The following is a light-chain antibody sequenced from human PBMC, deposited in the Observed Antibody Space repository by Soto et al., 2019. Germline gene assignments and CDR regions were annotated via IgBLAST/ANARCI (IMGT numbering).Light chain of an antibody. CDR3: GAWDSSLRVVV. V-gene: IGLV1-51*01. CDR1: SSNIGKNY. CDR2: DNN. J-gene: IGLJ2*01. Sequence: QAVVTQPPSVSAAPGQKVTISCSGSSSNIGKNYVSWFQQLPGTAPTLLTYDNNKRPSGIPDRISGSRSGTSATLDITGLQTGDEADYYCGAWDSSLRVVVFGGGTKVTVL.